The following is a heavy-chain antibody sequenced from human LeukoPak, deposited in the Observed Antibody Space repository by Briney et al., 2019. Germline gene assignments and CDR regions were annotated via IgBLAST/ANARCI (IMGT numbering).Heavy chain of an antibody. Sequence: GGSLRLSCAASGGTFRTYAISWVRQAPGQGLEWMGGIIPIFGTANYAQKFQGRVTITADESTCAAYMELSSLRSEDTAVYYCARDFSSWYERPHTGFDYWGQGTLVTVSS. CDR1: GGTFRTYA. D-gene: IGHD6-13*01. CDR2: IIPIFGTA. V-gene: IGHV1-69*01. CDR3: ARDFSSWYERPHTGFDY. J-gene: IGHJ4*02.